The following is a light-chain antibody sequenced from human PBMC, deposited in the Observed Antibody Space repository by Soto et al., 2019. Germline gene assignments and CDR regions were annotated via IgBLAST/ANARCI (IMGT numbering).Light chain of an antibody. CDR3: QQYYSSPWT. CDR2: WAS. Sequence: DILLTQSPDSLAVSLGERATINCKSSQSLLYSSNNKNYLAWYQQRTGQPPKLLIYWASTRESGVPDRFSGRGSGTEFTLTITSLQAEDVAVYYCQQYYSSPWTFGQGTKVEIK. V-gene: IGKV4-1*01. J-gene: IGKJ1*01. CDR1: QSLLYSSNNKNY.